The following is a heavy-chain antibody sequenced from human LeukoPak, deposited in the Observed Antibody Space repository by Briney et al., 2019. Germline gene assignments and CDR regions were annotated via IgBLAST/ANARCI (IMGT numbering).Heavy chain of an antibody. CDR1: GGSISNSDYF. CDR3: ARGDTSCYGWFDP. D-gene: IGHD2-2*01. J-gene: IGHJ5*02. CDR2: ISYSGNT. Sequence: PSETLSLTCTVSGGSISNSDYFWAWIRQPPGKGLEWVASISYSGNTFYNASFKSRATISRDTSKNQFSLKLTSLTAADTAVYYCARGDTSCYGWFDPWGQGTLVTVSS. V-gene: IGHV4-39*07.